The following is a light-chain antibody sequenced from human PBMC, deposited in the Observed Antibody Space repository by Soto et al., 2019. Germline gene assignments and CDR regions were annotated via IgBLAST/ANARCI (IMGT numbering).Light chain of an antibody. J-gene: IGLJ1*01. V-gene: IGLV2-23*02. CDR1: SSDVGNYNL. Sequence: QSVLTQPASVSGSPGQSITISCTGTSSDVGNYNLVSWYQQDPGKAPKLMIYEVSKRPSGVSNRFSGSKSGNTASLTISGLQAEDEADYYSCSYAARTPHVSGPGTKVTVL. CDR3: CSYAARTPHV. CDR2: EVS.